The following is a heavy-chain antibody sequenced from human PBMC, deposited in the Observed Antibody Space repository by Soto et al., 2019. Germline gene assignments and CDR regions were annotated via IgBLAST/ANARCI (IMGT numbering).Heavy chain of an antibody. Sequence: LKISCKGSGYGFAGYWITWVRQKPGKGLEWMGRIDPSDSQTYYSPSFRGHVTISVTKSITTVFLQWSSLRASDTAMYYCARQIYDSDTGPNFQYYFDSWGQGTPVTVSS. CDR1: GYGFAGYW. J-gene: IGHJ4*02. V-gene: IGHV5-10-1*01. CDR2: IDPSDSQT. D-gene: IGHD3-22*01. CDR3: ARQIYDSDTGPNFQYYFDS.